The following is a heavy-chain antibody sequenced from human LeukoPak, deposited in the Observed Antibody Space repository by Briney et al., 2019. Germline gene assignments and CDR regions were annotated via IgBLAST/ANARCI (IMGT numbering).Heavy chain of an antibody. Sequence: GGSLRLSCAASGFTFSSYGMSWVRQAPGKGLEWVSFIYSDNTHYSDSVKGRFTIFRDNSKNTLYLQMNSLRAEDTAVYYCARRAGAYSHPYDYWGQGTLVTVSS. V-gene: IGHV3-53*01. D-gene: IGHD4/OR15-4a*01. CDR2: IYSDNT. CDR3: ARRAGAYSHPYDY. CDR1: GFTFSSYG. J-gene: IGHJ4*02.